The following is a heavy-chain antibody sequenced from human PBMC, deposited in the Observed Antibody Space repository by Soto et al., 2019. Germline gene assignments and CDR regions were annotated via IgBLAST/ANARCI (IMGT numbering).Heavy chain of an antibody. CDR1: GFSFNSYS. V-gene: IGHV3-48*02. J-gene: IGHJ5*02. D-gene: IGHD1-26*01. Sequence: PGGSLRLSCAASGFSFNSYSMNWVRQPPGKGLEWLAYIGSSSGTTFYADSVKGRFTISRDNANNSLYLQMNSLRDDDTAVYYCAREFIVGATWGQGIRVTVPQ. CDR2: IGSSSGTT. CDR3: AREFIVGAT.